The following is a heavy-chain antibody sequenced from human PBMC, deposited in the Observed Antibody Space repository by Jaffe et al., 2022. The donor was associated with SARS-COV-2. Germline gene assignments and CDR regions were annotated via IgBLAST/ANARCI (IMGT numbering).Heavy chain of an antibody. V-gene: IGHV3-9*01. CDR2: INWNSDTI. D-gene: IGHD3-10*01. Sequence: EVQLVESGGGLVQPGRSLRLSCAASGFMFDDYAMHWVRQAPGKGLEWVSGINWNSDTIGYADSVKGRFTISRDNAENSLFLQMNSLRAEDTALYYCAQDRSSNVLWIDSWGQGTLVTVSS. CDR1: GFMFDDYA. CDR3: AQDRSSNVLWIDS. J-gene: IGHJ4*02.